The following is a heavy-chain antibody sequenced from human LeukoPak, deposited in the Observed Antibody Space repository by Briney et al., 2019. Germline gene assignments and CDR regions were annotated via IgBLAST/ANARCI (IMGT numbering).Heavy chain of an antibody. CDR3: ARRGGSISSGGSFDY. CDR2: IYPGDSDT. CDR1: GYNFANYW. V-gene: IGHV5-51*01. J-gene: IGHJ4*02. D-gene: IGHD6-6*01. Sequence: GESLKISCKGYGYNFANYWIGWVRQMPGKGLEWMGIIYPGDSDTRYSPSFQGQVTISADKSISTAYLQWSSLKASDTAMYYCARRGGSISSGGSFDYWGQGTLVTVSS.